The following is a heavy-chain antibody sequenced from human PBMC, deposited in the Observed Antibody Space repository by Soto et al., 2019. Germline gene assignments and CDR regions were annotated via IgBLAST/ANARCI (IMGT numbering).Heavy chain of an antibody. Sequence: SETLSLTCTVSGGSLTNYYWTWIRQPPGKGLEWIGYIYYTGITNYNPSLKNRLTISVDTSKNQFSLKLTSVTAADTAVYYCARAGRILSSGFDYWGQGTLVTVSS. J-gene: IGHJ4*02. CDR2: IYYTGIT. D-gene: IGHD3-22*01. CDR3: ARAGRILSSGFDY. V-gene: IGHV4-59*12. CDR1: GGSLTNYY.